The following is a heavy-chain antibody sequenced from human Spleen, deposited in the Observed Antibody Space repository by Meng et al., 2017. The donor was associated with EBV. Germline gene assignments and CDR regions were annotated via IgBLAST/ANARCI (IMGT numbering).Heavy chain of an antibody. J-gene: IGHJ4*02. CDR3: TRGGGSPYYFDY. Sequence: QLQLQESGSGLVKPSQTLSLTCAVSGGSISSGGDSWSWIRQPPGRGLEWIGYIYHSGSTYYNPSLESRLTVSVDKSKNQFSLRLRFVTAADTAMYYCTRGGGSPYYFDYWGQGILVTVAS. CDR1: GGSISSGGDS. V-gene: IGHV4-30-2*01. CDR2: IYHSGST. D-gene: IGHD1-26*01.